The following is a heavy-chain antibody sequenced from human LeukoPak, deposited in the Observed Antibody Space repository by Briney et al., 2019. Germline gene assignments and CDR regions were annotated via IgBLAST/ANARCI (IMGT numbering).Heavy chain of an antibody. CDR2: IKSKTGGGTS. D-gene: IGHD2-2*01. CDR3: TTTIGYCSSTSCSNWFDP. Sequence: GGSLRLSCAASGFTFSNAWMSWVRQAPGQGPEWVGRIKSKTGGGTSDYAAPVKGRFTIARDDSKNTLYLQMNSLKTEDTAVYYCTTTIGYCSSTSCSNWFDPWGQGTLVTVSS. CDR1: GFTFSNAW. J-gene: IGHJ5*02. V-gene: IGHV3-15*01.